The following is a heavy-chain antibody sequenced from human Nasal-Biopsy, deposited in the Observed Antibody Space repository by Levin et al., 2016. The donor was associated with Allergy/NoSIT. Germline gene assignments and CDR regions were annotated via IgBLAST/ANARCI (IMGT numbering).Heavy chain of an antibody. Sequence: GGSLRLSCAASGLSVSSNYMNWVRQAPGRGLEWVSVISGSGSSTSYTDSVRGRFTISRDNSKNTLYLQMYSLRAEDTALYYCAKAGGDRNHYYYYMDVWGKGTTVTVSS. CDR2: ISGSGSST. J-gene: IGHJ6*03. D-gene: IGHD1-14*01. V-gene: IGHV3-23*01. CDR1: GLSVSSNY. CDR3: AKAGGDRNHYYYYMDV.